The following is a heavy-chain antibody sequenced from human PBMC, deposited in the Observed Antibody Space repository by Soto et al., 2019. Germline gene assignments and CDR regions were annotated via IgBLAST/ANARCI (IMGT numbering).Heavy chain of an antibody. CDR3: ARDRAYCSGGSCYRYDFDY. J-gene: IGHJ4*02. CDR1: GYTFTSYA. D-gene: IGHD2-15*01. CDR2: INAGNGNT. Sequence: ASVKVSCKASGYTFTSYAMHWVRQAPGQRLEWMGWINAGNGNTKYSQKFQGRVTITRDTSASTAYMELSSLRSEDTAVYYCARDRAYCSGGSCYRYDFDYWGQGTLVTVSS. V-gene: IGHV1-3*01.